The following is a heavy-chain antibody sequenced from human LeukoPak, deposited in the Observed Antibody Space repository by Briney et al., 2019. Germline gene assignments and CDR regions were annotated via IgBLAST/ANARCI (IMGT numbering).Heavy chain of an antibody. J-gene: IGHJ4*02. V-gene: IGHV1-2*02. CDR2: IHPNSGGT. D-gene: IGHD3-9*01. CDR3: GREPRYRPIDY. Sequence: ASVKVSCKASGYTFTGYYMNWVRQAPGQGLEWMGWIHPNSGGTNYAQKFQGRVTMTTDTSTGTAYMELRSLRSDDTAVYYCGREPRYRPIDYWGQGTLVTVSS. CDR1: GYTFTGYY.